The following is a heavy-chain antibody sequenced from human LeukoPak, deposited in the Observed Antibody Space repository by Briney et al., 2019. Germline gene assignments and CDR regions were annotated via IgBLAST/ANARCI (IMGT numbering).Heavy chain of an antibody. J-gene: IGHJ4*02. CDR1: GYTFSDYY. Sequence: ASVKVSCKASGYTFSDYYMHWVRQAPGQGLEWMGWVNPYSGATNHAQKFHGRVTLTRDTSINTAYMELSRLTSDDTAIYYCARDDEFRDYFLDYWGQGTWSPSPQ. CDR2: VNPYSGAT. V-gene: IGHV1-2*02. CDR3: ARDDEFRDYFLDY. D-gene: IGHD2/OR15-2a*01.